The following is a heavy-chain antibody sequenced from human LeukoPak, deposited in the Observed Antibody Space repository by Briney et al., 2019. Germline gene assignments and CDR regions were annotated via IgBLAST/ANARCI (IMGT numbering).Heavy chain of an antibody. V-gene: IGHV1-46*01. Sequence: ASVKVSCKASGYTFTSYYMHWVRQAPGQGLEWMGIINPSGGSTSYAQKFQGRVTMTRDMSTSTVYMELSSLRSEDTAVYYCARVGFEGAIDYWGQGTLVTVSS. J-gene: IGHJ4*02. CDR1: GYTFTSYY. D-gene: IGHD3-16*01. CDR3: ARVGFEGAIDY. CDR2: INPSGGST.